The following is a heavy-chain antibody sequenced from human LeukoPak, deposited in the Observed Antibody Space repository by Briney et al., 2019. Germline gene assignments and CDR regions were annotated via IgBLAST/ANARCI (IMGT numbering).Heavy chain of an antibody. CDR3: ARRGYCSSTSCYEYWFDP. D-gene: IGHD2-2*01. Sequence: SETLSLTCTVSGCSISNSSYSWGWIRQPPGKGLEWIGSIYYSGSTYYNPSLKSRLTMSVDTSKNHFSLKLSSVTATDTAVYYCARRGYCSSTSCYEYWFDPWGQGTLVSVSS. CDR2: IYYSGST. V-gene: IGHV4-39*01. CDR1: GCSISNSSYS. J-gene: IGHJ5*02.